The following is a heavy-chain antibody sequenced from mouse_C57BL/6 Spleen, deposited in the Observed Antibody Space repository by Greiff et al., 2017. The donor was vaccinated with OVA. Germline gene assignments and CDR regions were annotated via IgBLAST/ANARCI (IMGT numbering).Heavy chain of an antibody. D-gene: IGHD2-3*01. CDR1: GFTFSSYA. V-gene: IGHV5-4*01. Sequence: EVKLVESGGGLVKPGGSLKLSCAASGFTFSSYAMSWVRQTPEKRLEWVATISDGGSYTYYPDNVKGRFTISRDNAKNNLYLQMSHLKSEDTAMYYCARDDGYYVLAYWGQGTLVTVSA. J-gene: IGHJ3*01. CDR3: ARDDGYYVLAY. CDR2: ISDGGSYT.